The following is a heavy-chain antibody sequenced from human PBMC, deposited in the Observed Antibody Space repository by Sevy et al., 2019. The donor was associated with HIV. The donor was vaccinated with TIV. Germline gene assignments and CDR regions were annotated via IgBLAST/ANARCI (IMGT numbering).Heavy chain of an antibody. D-gene: IGHD5-12*01. CDR3: AREVGDGYNPRYYFDF. V-gene: IGHV3-53*01. Sequence: GGSLRLSCAASGFTFSTNYLSWVRQAPGKGLEWVSVIYSGGTTYYADSVKGRFTISRDKSKNTLYLQMNSLRAEDTAVYYCAREVGDGYNPRYYFDFWGQGTLVTVSS. CDR1: GFTFSTNY. J-gene: IGHJ4*02. CDR2: IYSGGTT.